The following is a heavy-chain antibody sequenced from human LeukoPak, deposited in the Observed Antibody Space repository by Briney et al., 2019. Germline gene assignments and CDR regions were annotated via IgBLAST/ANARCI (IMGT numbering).Heavy chain of an antibody. V-gene: IGHV3-21*01. CDR1: GFTFSSYS. Sequence: AGGSLRLSCAASGFTFSSYSMNWVRQAPGKGLEWVSSISSSSSYIYYAGSVKGRFTISRDNAKNSLYLQMNSLRAEDTAVYYCASDGSYYLGDYYGMDVWGQGTTVTVSS. J-gene: IGHJ6*02. D-gene: IGHD1-26*01. CDR2: ISSSSSYI. CDR3: ASDGSYYLGDYYGMDV.